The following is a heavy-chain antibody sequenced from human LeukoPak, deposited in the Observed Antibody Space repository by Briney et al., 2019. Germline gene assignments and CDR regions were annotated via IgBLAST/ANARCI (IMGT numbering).Heavy chain of an antibody. Sequence: GASVKVSCKASGYTLTGYYMHWVRQAPGQGLEWMGWVNPNSGGTNYAQKFQGRVTMTRDTSISTAYMELRRLRSDDTAVYYCARVDTVSFYYGMDVWGQGTTVTVSS. CDR1: GYTLTGYY. V-gene: IGHV1-2*02. D-gene: IGHD2-2*03. CDR2: VNPNSGGT. J-gene: IGHJ6*02. CDR3: ARVDTVSFYYGMDV.